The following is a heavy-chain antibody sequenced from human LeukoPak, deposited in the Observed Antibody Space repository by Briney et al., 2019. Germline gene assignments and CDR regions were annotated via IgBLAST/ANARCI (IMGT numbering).Heavy chain of an antibody. CDR1: GFPFSSYA. CDR2: IDHSGST. D-gene: IGHD3-10*01. J-gene: IGHJ4*02. Sequence: GSLRLSCAASGFPFSSYAMSWIRQPPGKGLEWIGEIDHSGSTNYSPSLKSRVTISVDTSKNQFSLNLSSVTAADTAVYYCARVGRYYYVSGTYYTSRHFDSWGQGTLVPVSS. CDR3: ARVGRYYYVSGTYYTSRHFDS. V-gene: IGHV4-34*01.